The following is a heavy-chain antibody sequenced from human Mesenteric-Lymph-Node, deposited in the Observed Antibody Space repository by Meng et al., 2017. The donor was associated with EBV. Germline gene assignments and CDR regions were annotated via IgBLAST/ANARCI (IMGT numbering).Heavy chain of an antibody. D-gene: IGHD3-10*01. V-gene: IGHV4-4*02. CDR2: IHQSGST. Sequence: QLQESGPGLVNPWDTLSLPCAVSGGSISSSHWWSWVRQPPGKGLEWIGEIHQSGSTNFNPSLRSRVTMSIDKSNNQFSLKLRSVTAADTAVYYCARGLWFRDFLRWFDPWGQGTLVTVSS. CDR1: GGSISSSHW. CDR3: ARGLWFRDFLRWFDP. J-gene: IGHJ5*02.